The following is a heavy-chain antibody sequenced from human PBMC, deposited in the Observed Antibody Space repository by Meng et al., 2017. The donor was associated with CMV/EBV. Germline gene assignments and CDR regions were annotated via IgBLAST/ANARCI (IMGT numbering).Heavy chain of an antibody. V-gene: IGHV4-34*01. Sequence: GSLRLSCGVYGGSLSGYYWNWIRQPPGKGLEWIGEINHNGGANYNPSLKSRVTISVDTPKNQFSLKLTSVTAADTAVYYCTRAASGWFPFDSWGQGILVTVSS. CDR2: INHNGGA. D-gene: IGHD6-19*01. CDR1: GGSLSGYY. J-gene: IGHJ4*02. CDR3: TRAASGWFPFDS.